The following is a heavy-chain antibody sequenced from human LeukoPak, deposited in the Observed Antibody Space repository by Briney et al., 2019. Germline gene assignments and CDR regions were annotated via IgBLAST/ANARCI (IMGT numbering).Heavy chain of an antibody. Sequence: PSQTLSLTCTVSRGSMSSGDYYWSWIRQPPGKGLEWIGYIYYSGSTYYNPSLKSRVTISVDTSKNQFSLKLSSVTAADTAVYYCARDSGPYGYYSFDYWGQGTLVTVSS. V-gene: IGHV4-30-4*01. CDR1: RGSMSSGDYY. J-gene: IGHJ4*02. CDR2: IYYSGST. CDR3: ARDSGPYGYYSFDY. D-gene: IGHD4-17*01.